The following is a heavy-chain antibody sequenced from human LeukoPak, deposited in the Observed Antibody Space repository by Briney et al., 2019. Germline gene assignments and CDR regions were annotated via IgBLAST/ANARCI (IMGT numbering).Heavy chain of an antibody. V-gene: IGHV3-43D*04. D-gene: IGHD7-27*01. Sequence: GGSLRLSCTASGFVFDDFVMHWVRQSPGRGLEWISLISWDGDNTYYSGSVKGRFTISRDNSKNTLYLQMNSLRAEDTAVYYCAKAGEGSEYDFDYWGQGTLVTVSS. J-gene: IGHJ4*02. CDR2: ISWDGDNT. CDR1: GFVFDDFV. CDR3: AKAGEGSEYDFDY.